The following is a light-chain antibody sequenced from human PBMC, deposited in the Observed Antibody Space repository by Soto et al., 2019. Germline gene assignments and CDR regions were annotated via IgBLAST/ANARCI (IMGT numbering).Light chain of an antibody. CDR3: SSYSTTYTVI. CDR1: SSDVGGYNY. CDR2: EVS. Sequence: QSALTQPASMSGSPGQSITISCTGTSSDVGGYNYVSWYQQHPDRAPKLIIYEVSNRPSGVSIRFSGSKSANTVSLTISGLQAEDEGDYYCSSYSTTYTVIFGGGTKLTVL. J-gene: IGLJ2*01. V-gene: IGLV2-14*01.